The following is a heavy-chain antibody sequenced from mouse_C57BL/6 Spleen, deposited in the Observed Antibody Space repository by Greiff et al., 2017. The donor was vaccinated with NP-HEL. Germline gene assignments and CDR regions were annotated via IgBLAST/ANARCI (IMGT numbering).Heavy chain of an antibody. CDR1: GYTFTDYE. Sequence: QVQLQQSGAELVRPGASVTLSCKASGYTFTDYEMHWVKQTPVHGLEWIGAIDPETGGTAYNQKFKGKAMLTADKSSSTAYMELRSLTSEDSAVYYCTRSRGFYYAMDYWGQGTSVTVSS. CDR2: IDPETGGT. CDR3: TRSRGFYYAMDY. J-gene: IGHJ4*01. V-gene: IGHV1-15*01.